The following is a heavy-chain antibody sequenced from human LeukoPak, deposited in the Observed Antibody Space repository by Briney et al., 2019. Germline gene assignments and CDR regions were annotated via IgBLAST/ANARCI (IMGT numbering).Heavy chain of an antibody. Sequence: GGSLRLSCAASGFTVSSNYMSWVRQAPGKGLEWVSAISGSGGSTYYADSVKGRFTISRDNSKNTLYLQMNSLRAEDTAVYYCTRPTYDFWSGYDSVYFDYWGQGTLVTVSS. CDR2: ISGSGGST. V-gene: IGHV3-53*05. D-gene: IGHD3-3*01. CDR3: TRPTYDFWSGYDSVYFDY. CDR1: GFTVSSNY. J-gene: IGHJ4*02.